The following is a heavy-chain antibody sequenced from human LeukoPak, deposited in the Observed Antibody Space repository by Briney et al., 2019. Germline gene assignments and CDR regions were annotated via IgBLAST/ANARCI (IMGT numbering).Heavy chain of an antibody. Sequence: GGSLRLSCAASGFTVSSNYMSWVRQAPGKGLEWVSVIYSGGSTYYADSVKGRFTISRDNSKNTLYLQMNSPRAEDTAVYYCARRWNYKDGFDIWGQGTMVTVSS. J-gene: IGHJ3*02. CDR2: IYSGGST. V-gene: IGHV3-66*04. D-gene: IGHD1-7*01. CDR1: GFTVSSNY. CDR3: ARRWNYKDGFDI.